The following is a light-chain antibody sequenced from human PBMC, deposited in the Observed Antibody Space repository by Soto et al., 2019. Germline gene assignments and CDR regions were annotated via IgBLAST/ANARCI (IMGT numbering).Light chain of an antibody. CDR3: TTFAPGRIYG. CDR2: EVS. CDR1: SSDIGPYDY. V-gene: IGLV2-14*01. J-gene: IGLJ1*01. Sequence: QSALTQPASVSGSPGQSITISCSGASSDIGPYDYVSWYQHHPGRAPKLLIYEVSNRPSGVSYRFSGSKSGNTASLTISGLQAEDEGDYYCTTFAPGRIYGFGSGTKLTVL.